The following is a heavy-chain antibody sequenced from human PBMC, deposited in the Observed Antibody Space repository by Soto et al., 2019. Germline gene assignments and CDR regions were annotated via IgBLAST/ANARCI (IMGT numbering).Heavy chain of an antibody. V-gene: IGHV3-33*01. D-gene: IGHD6-13*01. Sequence: GGSLRLSCAASGFTFSSYGRHWVRQAPGKGLEWVAVIWYDGSNKYYADSVKGRFTISRDNSKNTLYLQMNSLRAEDTAVYYCASYYSSSHPNPVEFDYWGQGTLLTVSS. J-gene: IGHJ4*02. CDR2: IWYDGSNK. CDR3: ASYYSSSHPNPVEFDY. CDR1: GFTFSSYG.